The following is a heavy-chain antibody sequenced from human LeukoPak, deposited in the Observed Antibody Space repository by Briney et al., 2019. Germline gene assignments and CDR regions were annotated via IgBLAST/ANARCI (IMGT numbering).Heavy chain of an antibody. CDR2: IYYSGST. V-gene: IGHV4-59*12. CDR1: GGSISSYY. J-gene: IGHJ4*02. Sequence: SETLSLTCTVSGGSISSYYWSWIRQPPGKGLEWIGYIYYSGSTNYNPSLKSRVTISVDTSKNQFSLKLSSVTAADTAVYYCARVYSGSYLGCDYWGQGTLITVSS. D-gene: IGHD1-26*01. CDR3: ARVYSGSYLGCDY.